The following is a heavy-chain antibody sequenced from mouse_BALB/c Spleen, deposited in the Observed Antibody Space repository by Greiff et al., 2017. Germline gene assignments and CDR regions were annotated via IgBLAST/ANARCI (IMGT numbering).Heavy chain of an antibody. CDR3: ARGLLAY. V-gene: IGHV5-6-5*01. Sequence: EVMLVESGGGLVKPGGSLKLSCAASGFTFSSYAMSWVRQTPEKRLEWVASISSGGSTYYPDSVKGRFTISRDNARNILYLQMSSLRSEDTAMYYCARGLLAYWGQGTLVTVSA. CDR2: ISSGGST. CDR1: GFTFSSYA. J-gene: IGHJ3*01.